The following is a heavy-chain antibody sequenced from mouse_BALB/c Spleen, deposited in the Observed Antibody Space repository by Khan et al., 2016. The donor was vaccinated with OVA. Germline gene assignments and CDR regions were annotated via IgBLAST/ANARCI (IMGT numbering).Heavy chain of an antibody. V-gene: IGHV9-3*02. D-gene: IGHD2-1*01. CDR1: GYTLTNYG. Sequence: QIQLVQSGPELKKPGETVKISCKASGYTLTNYGMNWVKQAPGKGLKWMGWINTYTGEPTYAEDFKGRIAFSLETSASTAYLQINKLKNEDTATYFWARSNGNYWFAYWGQGTLVTVSA. CDR2: INTYTGEP. J-gene: IGHJ3*01. CDR3: ARSNGNYWFAY.